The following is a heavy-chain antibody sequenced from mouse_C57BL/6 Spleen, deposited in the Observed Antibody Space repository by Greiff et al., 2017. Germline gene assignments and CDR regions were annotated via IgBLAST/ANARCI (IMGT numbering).Heavy chain of an antibody. CDR2: ISYDGSN. V-gene: IGHV3-6*01. CDR1: GYSITSGYY. D-gene: IGHD2-3*01. J-gene: IGHJ3*01. Sequence: EVQLQQSGPGLVKPSQSLSLTCSVTGYSITSGYYWNWIRQFPGNKLEWMGYISYDGSNNYNPSLKNRISITRDTSKNQFFLKLNSVTTEDTATYYCARDLPPYDGYYAFAYWGQGTLVTVSA. CDR3: ARDLPPYDGYYAFAY.